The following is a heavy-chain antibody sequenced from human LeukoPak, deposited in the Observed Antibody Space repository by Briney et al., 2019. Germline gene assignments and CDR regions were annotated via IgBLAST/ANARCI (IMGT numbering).Heavy chain of an antibody. J-gene: IGHJ6*02. D-gene: IGHD6-19*01. CDR1: GFTFKNYK. V-gene: IGHV3-21*01. CDR2: ISSSSTYI. Sequence: PGGSLRLSCAASGFTFKNYKMNWVRQAPGKGPEWVSSISSSSTYIYYADFLKGRFNISRDNARNPVFLQINSLRAEDTAVYYCARERVVAVAGAYYYYGMDVWGPGTTVTVSS. CDR3: ARERVVAVAGAYYYYGMDV.